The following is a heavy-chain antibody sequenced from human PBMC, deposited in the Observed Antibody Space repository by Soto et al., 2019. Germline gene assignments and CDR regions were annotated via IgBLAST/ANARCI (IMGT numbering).Heavy chain of an antibody. V-gene: IGHV3-53*01. Sequence: GWSLRLSCAASGFTVSSNYMSWVRRAPGKGLEWVSVIYSGGSTYYADSVKGRFTISRDNSKNTLYLQMNSLRAEDTAVYYCARVRYSSSWYENWFDPWGQGTLVTV. CDR2: IYSGGST. D-gene: IGHD6-13*01. CDR1: GFTVSSNY. J-gene: IGHJ5*02. CDR3: ARVRYSSSWYENWFDP.